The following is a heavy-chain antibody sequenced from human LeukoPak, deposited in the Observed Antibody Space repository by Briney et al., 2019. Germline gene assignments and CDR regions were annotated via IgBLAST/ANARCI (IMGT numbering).Heavy chain of an antibody. Sequence: PGGSLRLSCAASGFTFSSYSMNWVRQAPGKGLEWISLIYSGGTTYYADSVMGRFTISRDNSKTTLFLQMNSLKTEDTAVYYCATGGRSGVALEQWGQGTLVTVSS. D-gene: IGHD3-3*01. V-gene: IGHV3-53*01. CDR2: IYSGGTT. CDR3: ATGGRSGVALEQ. J-gene: IGHJ4*02. CDR1: GFTFSSYS.